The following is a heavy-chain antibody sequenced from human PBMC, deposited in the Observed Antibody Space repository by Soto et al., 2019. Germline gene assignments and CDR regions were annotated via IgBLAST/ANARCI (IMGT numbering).Heavy chain of an antibody. CDR2: ISGGGGSTR. CDR3: ERVGGYYDSSGFDS. J-gene: IGHJ4*02. Sequence: LSLTCTVSGGSISSGGYYWSWIRQAPGKGLEWVSYISGGGGSTRSYADSVKGRFTISMDNAQDSLYLQMNSLRAEDTAVYYCERVGGYYDSSGFDSGGQETLVTVSS. V-gene: IGHV3-11*01. D-gene: IGHD3-22*01. CDR1: GGSISSGGYY.